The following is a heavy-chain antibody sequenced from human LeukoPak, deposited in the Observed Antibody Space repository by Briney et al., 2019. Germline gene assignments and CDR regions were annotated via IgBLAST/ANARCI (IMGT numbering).Heavy chain of an antibody. Sequence: PGGSLRLSCAAPGFTFSSYWMSWVRQAPGKGLEWVANIKQDGSEKYYVDSVKGRFTISRDNAKNSLYLQMNSLRAEDTAVYYCASLIAVAGTVDYWGQGTLATVSS. CDR2: IKQDGSEK. CDR1: GFTFSSYW. V-gene: IGHV3-7*01. D-gene: IGHD6-19*01. J-gene: IGHJ4*02. CDR3: ASLIAVAGTVDY.